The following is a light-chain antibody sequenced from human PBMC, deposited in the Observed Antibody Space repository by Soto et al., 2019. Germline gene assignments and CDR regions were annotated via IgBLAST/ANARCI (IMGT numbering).Light chain of an antibody. CDR2: GAS. CDR1: QNLSRN. J-gene: IGKJ2*01. V-gene: IGKV3-15*01. CDR3: QQYDKWPHT. Sequence: EMVMTQSPATLSVSPGERATLSCRASQNLSRNLAWYQQQPGQAPRLLIYGASTRATGIPARFSGSGSGTEFTLIISSLQSEDFAVYYCQQYDKWPHTFGQGTKLEIK.